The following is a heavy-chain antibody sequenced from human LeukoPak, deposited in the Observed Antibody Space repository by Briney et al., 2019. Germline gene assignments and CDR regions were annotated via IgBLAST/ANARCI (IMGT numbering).Heavy chain of an antibody. CDR1: GFTFDDYA. CDR2: ISWNSGSI. CDR3: AKDIDSSTLDAFDI. V-gene: IGHV3-9*01. D-gene: IGHD3-22*01. J-gene: IGHJ3*02. Sequence: SLRISCAASGFTFDDYAMHWVRQAPGKGLEWVSGISWNSGSIGYADSVKGRFTISRDNAKNSLYLQMNSLRAEDTALYYCAKDIDSSTLDAFDIWGQGTMVTVSS.